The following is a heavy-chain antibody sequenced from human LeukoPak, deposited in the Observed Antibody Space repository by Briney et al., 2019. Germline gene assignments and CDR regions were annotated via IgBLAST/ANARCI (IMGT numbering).Heavy chain of an antibody. Sequence: ASVKVSCKASGYTFTTSGISWVRQAPGQGLEWMGWISTYNGNTKYAQKLQDRVTMTTDISTTTAYMELRSLRSDDTAVYYCARGDGYNSLDYWGQGTLVTVSS. CDR3: ARGDGYNSLDY. J-gene: IGHJ4*02. CDR2: ISTYNGNT. V-gene: IGHV1-18*01. D-gene: IGHD5-24*01. CDR1: GYTFTTSG.